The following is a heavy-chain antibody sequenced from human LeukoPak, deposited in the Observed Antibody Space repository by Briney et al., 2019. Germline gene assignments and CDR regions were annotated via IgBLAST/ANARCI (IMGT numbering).Heavy chain of an antibody. CDR1: GFTFSTYA. V-gene: IGHV3-23*01. J-gene: IGHJ4*02. Sequence: GGSLRLSCAASGFTFSTYAMSWVRQAPGKGLEWVSAISGSGGSTYYADSVKGRFTISRDNSKNTLYLQMNSLRAEDTAVYYCAKTPTVTTFGFDYWGQGTLVTVSS. CDR2: ISGSGGST. D-gene: IGHD4-17*01. CDR3: AKTPTVTTFGFDY.